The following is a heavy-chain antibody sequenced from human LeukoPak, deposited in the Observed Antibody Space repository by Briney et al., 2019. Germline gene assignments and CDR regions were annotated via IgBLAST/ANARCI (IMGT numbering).Heavy chain of an antibody. CDR3: ARVGSSGWYVDY. V-gene: IGHV3-53*01. D-gene: IGHD6-19*01. Sequence: GGSLRLSCAASGFTLSINYMSWVRQAPGKGLEWVSVIYSGGSTYYADSVKGRFTISRDNSKNTLYLQINSLRAEDTAVYYCARVGSSGWYVDYWGQGTLVTVSS. CDR2: IYSGGST. CDR1: GFTLSINY. J-gene: IGHJ4*02.